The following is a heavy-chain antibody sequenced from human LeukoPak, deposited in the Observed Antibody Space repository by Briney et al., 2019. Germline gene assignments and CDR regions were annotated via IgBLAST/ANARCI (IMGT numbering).Heavy chain of an antibody. J-gene: IGHJ3*01. CDR2: IRASSSLI. Sequence: GGSLRLSCVASGFDFSASSFNYILQAPGKGLEWVSYIRASSSLISYPDSVRGRFTISRDDAKKSVFLQMHSLRADDTAVYYCAREASLGWGQGTVVTVSS. V-gene: IGHV3-48*04. CDR1: GFDFSASS. CDR3: AREASLG.